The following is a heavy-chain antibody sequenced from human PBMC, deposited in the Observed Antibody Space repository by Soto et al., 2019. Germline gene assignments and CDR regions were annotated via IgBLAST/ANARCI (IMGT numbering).Heavy chain of an antibody. D-gene: IGHD1-26*01. J-gene: IGHJ6*02. Sequence: QVQLVQSGAEVKKPGSSVKVSCKSSGGTFSTSAISWVRQAPGPGLEWVGGIMPVFPTPDYAQKFQGRVTLTADASTTTTYLELTGLRADDTAVYYCARDKDRQQLGGNYYDMLDVWGQGTAITVAS. CDR2: IMPVFPTP. CDR3: ARDKDRQQLGGNYYDMLDV. V-gene: IGHV1-69*12. CDR1: GGTFSTSA.